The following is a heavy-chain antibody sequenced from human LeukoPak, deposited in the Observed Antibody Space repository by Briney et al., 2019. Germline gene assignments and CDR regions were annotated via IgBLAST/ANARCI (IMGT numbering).Heavy chain of an antibody. CDR3: ARPRYWYFDL. CDR2: INHSGST. Sequence: SETLSLTCAVYGGSFSGYYWSWIRQPPGKGLEWIGEINHSGSTNYNPSLKSRVTISVDTSKNQFSLKLSSVTAADTAVYYCARPRYWYFDLWGRGTLVTVSS. J-gene: IGHJ2*01. V-gene: IGHV4-34*01. CDR1: GGSFSGYY.